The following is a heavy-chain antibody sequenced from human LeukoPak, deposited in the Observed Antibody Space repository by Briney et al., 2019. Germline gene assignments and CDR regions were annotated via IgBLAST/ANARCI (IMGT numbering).Heavy chain of an antibody. CDR2: INPNSGGT. Sequence: GASVKASCKASGYTFTSYGISWVRQAPGQGLEWMGRINPNSGGTNYAQKFQGRVTMTRDTSISTAYMELSRLRSDDTAVYYCALTFWSGTPVDYWGQGTLVTVSS. CDR1: GYTFTSYG. CDR3: ALTFWSGTPVDY. D-gene: IGHD3-3*01. J-gene: IGHJ4*02. V-gene: IGHV1-2*06.